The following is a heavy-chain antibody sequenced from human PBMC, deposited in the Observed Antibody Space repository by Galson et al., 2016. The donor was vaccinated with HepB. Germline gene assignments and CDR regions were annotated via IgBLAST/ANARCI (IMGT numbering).Heavy chain of an antibody. Sequence: TLSLTCTVSGGSISSGDYYWSWIRQHPGKGLEWIGYIYYSGSTYYNPSLKSRVSISVDTSKNQFSLKLSSVTAADTAMYYCARFSKQLDRPDYWGQGTLVTVPS. CDR2: IYYSGST. CDR3: ARFSKQLDRPDY. J-gene: IGHJ4*02. D-gene: IGHD6-13*01. CDR1: GGSISSGDYY. V-gene: IGHV4-31*03.